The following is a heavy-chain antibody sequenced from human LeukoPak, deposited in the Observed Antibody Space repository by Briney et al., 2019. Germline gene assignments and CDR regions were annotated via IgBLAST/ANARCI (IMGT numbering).Heavy chain of an antibody. Sequence: TSETLSLTCTVSGGSISGYYWSWIRQPPGKRLEWIGYIHYSGSTNYNPSLKSRITILVDTSKNQFSLRLSSVTAADTAVYYCARVRGNYFPDYWGQGTLVTVSS. V-gene: IGHV4-59*01. CDR3: ARVRGNYFPDY. J-gene: IGHJ4*02. CDR1: GGSISGYY. CDR2: IHYSGST. D-gene: IGHD4-11*01.